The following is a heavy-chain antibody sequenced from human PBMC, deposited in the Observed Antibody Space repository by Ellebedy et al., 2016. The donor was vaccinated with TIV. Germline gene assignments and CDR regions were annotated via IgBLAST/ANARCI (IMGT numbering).Heavy chain of an antibody. D-gene: IGHD2-2*01. J-gene: IGHJ6*02. CDR1: GFTFSDYF. CDR2: IPASGTGI. V-gene: IGHV3-11*04. Sequence: GESLKISCAGSGFTFSDYFMSWVRQAPGKGLEWISYIPASGTGIYYADSVKGRFTISRDNAKNTLYLQMNSLRAEDTAVYYCARGGVTAAMDVWGQGATVTVSS. CDR3: ARGGVTAAMDV.